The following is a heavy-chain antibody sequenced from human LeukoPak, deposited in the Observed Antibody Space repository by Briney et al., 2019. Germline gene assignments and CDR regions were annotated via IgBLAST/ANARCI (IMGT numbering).Heavy chain of an antibody. CDR3: ARLTRLSTSPDRYYLDY. V-gene: IGHV4-4*09. CDR2: IYTSGGT. J-gene: IGHJ4*02. D-gene: IGHD6-6*01. Sequence: NPSETLSLTYTVSGDSISSYYWSWIRQPPGKGLEWIGYIYTSGGTNYIPSLKGRVTISIDTSKNQFSLKLSSVTAADSAVYYCARLTRLSTSPDRYYLDYWGQGTLVTVSS. CDR1: GDSISSYY.